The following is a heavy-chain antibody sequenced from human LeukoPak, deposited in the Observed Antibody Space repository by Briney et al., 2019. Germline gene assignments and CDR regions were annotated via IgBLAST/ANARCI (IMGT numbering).Heavy chain of an antibody. V-gene: IGHV1-69*13. J-gene: IGHJ4*02. D-gene: IGHD3-3*01. Sequence: SVKVSCKASGGTFSSYAISWVRQAPGQGLEWMGGIIPIFGTANYAQKFQGRVTITADESTSTAYMELSSLRSEDTAVYYCARSLGFLEWLEDYWGQGTLVTVSS. CDR2: IIPIFGTA. CDR3: ARSLGFLEWLEDY. CDR1: GGTFSSYA.